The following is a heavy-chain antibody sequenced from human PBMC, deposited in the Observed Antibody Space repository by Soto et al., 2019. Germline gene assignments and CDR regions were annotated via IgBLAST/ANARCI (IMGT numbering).Heavy chain of an antibody. CDR3: ARDGEGF. CDR2: INTDGSLT. CDR1: GFSFSSNW. Sequence: EVQLVESGGGFVQPGGSLRLSCAASGFSFSSNWMHWVRRVPGRGLVWVSCINTDGSLTDYVDSVKGRFTMSRDNARNALYLQMNSLRVEDTAVYYCARDGEGFWGQGTLVTVSS. J-gene: IGHJ4*02. D-gene: IGHD2-21*01. V-gene: IGHV3-74*01.